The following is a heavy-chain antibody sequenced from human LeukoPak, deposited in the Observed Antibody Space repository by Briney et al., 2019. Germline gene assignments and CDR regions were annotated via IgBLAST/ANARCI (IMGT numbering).Heavy chain of an antibody. CDR2: INPNSGGT. J-gene: IGHJ4*02. CDR1: GYTFTGYY. V-gene: IGHV1-2*02. Sequence: ASVKVSCKASGYTFTGYYMHWVRQAPGLGLEWMGWINPNSGGTNYAQKFQGRVTMTRDTSISTAYMELSRLRSDDTAVYYCARDSVRSGLRSPRGSNYWGQGTLVTVSS. CDR3: ARDSVRSGLRSPRGSNY. D-gene: IGHD5-12*01.